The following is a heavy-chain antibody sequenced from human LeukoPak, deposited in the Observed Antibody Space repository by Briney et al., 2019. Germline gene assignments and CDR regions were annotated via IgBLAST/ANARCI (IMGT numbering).Heavy chain of an antibody. J-gene: IGHJ3*01. CDR1: GFTFSNYG. CDR2: ISGSGGST. CDR3: ARGYYHDSSGYYFV. V-gene: IGHV3-23*01. Sequence: GGTLRLSCAASGFTFSNYGMTWVRQAPGKGLEWVSTISGSGGSTYYADSVKGRFTISRDNSKDTLYLQMNSLRAEDTAVYYCARGYYHDSSGYYFVWGQGTMVTVSS. D-gene: IGHD3-22*01.